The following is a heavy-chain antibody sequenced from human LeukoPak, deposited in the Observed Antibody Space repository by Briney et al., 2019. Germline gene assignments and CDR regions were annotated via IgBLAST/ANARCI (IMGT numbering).Heavy chain of an antibody. D-gene: IGHD3-22*01. Sequence: GESLKISCKGFGYSFTSYWIGWVRQMPGKGLEWMGIIYPGDSDTRYSPSFQGQVTISADKSISTAYLQWSSLKASDTAMYYCARRRYYYDSSGEFDYWGQGTLVTVSS. J-gene: IGHJ4*02. CDR3: ARRRYYYDSSGEFDY. CDR2: IYPGDSDT. V-gene: IGHV5-51*01. CDR1: GYSFTSYW.